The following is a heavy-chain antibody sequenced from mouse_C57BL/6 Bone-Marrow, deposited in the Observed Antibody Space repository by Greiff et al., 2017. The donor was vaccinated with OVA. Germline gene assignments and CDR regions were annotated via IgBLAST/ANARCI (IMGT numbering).Heavy chain of an antibody. CDR2: IWGGGST. V-gene: IGHV2-9*01. D-gene: IGHD1-1*01. J-gene: IGHJ1*03. Sequence: VKLMESGPGLVAPSQSLSITCTVSGFSLTSYGVDWVRQPPGKGLEWLGVIWGGGSTTYNSALKSRLSISKDNSKSQVFLKMNSLQTDDTAMYYCARHHGSSYDWYFDVWGTGTTVTVSS. CDR1: GFSLTSYG. CDR3: ARHHGSSYDWYFDV.